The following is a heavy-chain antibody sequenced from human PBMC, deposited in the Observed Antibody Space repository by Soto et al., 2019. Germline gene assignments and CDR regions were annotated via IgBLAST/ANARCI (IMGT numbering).Heavy chain of an antibody. CDR1: VDSISIATHC. V-gene: IGHV4-31*03. CDR2: VSSSGNS. D-gene: IGHD2-21*01. Sequence: TAETLSITCTLSVDSISIATHCWNWIRQHPGKGLEWIGYVSSSGNSYYSPSLKSRVFMSVDTSKNLFSLKLSSVTAADTAIYYCVGRLTYIYNYFDSWGQGTKVTVSS. CDR3: VGRLTYIYNYFDS. J-gene: IGHJ4*02.